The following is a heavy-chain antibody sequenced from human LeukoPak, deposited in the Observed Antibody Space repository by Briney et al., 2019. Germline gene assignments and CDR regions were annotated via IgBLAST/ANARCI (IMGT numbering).Heavy chain of an antibody. CDR1: GYTFTSYG. CDR2: ISAYNGNT. J-gene: IGHJ4*02. D-gene: IGHD2-2*01. CDR3: ARLKYCSSTSCYFPEENFDY. V-gene: IGHV1-18*01. Sequence: ASVKVSCKASGYTFTSYGISWVRQAPEQGLEWMGWISAYNGNTNYAQKLQGRVTMTTDTSTSTAYMELRSLRSDDTAVYYCARLKYCSSTSCYFPEENFDYWGQGTLVTVSS.